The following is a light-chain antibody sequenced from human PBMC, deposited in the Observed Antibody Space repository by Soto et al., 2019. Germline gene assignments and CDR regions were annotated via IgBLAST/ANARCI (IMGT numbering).Light chain of an antibody. CDR3: QQRSNWPLT. CDR1: QSVSSY. CDR2: DAS. Sequence: EIVLTQSPATLSLSPGERATLSCRASQSVSSYLAWYQQKTGQAPRLLIYDASNRATGIPARFSGSGSGTDVTLTISSLEPEDFAVHYCQQRSNWPLTFGGGTKVEIK. J-gene: IGKJ4*01. V-gene: IGKV3-11*01.